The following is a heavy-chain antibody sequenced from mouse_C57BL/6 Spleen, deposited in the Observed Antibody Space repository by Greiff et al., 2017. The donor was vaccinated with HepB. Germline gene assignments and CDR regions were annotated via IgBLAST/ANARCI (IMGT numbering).Heavy chain of an antibody. V-gene: IGHV1-64*01. D-gene: IGHD3-2*02. CDR3: AAIDSSGYYYFDY. J-gene: IGHJ2*01. CDR2: IHPNSGST. CDR1: GYTFTSYW. Sequence: VQLQQPGAELVKPGASVKLSCKASGYTFTSYWMHWVKLRPGQGLEWIGMIHPNSGSTNYNEKFKSKATLTVDKSSSTAYMQLSSLTSEDSAVYYCAAIDSSGYYYFDYWGQGTTLTVSS.